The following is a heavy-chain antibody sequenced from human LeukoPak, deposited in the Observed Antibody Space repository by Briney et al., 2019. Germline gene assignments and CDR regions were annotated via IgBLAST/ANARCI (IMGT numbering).Heavy chain of an antibody. D-gene: IGHD3-10*01. V-gene: IGHV1-2*02. CDR2: INPNNGGT. J-gene: IGHJ4*02. CDR1: GYTFTGYY. Sequence: ASVKVSCKASGYTFTGYYMHWVRQAPGQGLEWMGWINPNNGGTNYAQKFQGRVTMTRDTSISTAYLALNSLTSDDTAVYYCARDMVRGVIEVYWGQGTLVTVSS. CDR3: ARDMVRGVIEVY.